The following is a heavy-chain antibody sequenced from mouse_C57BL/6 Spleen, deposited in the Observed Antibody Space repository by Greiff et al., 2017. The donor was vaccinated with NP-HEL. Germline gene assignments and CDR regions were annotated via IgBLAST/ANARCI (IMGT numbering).Heavy chain of an antibody. V-gene: IGHV14-2*01. CDR1: GFNIKDYY. J-gene: IGHJ2*01. CDR2: FDPEDGET. D-gene: IGHD1-1*01. Sequence: VQLQQSGAELVKPGASVKLSCTASGFNIKDYYMHWVKQRSEQGLEWIGRFDPEDGETKYAPKFQGKATITADTSSNTAYLQLSSLTSRDTAVYYCARGPLVGTVVAEDYWGQGTTLTVSS. CDR3: ARGPLVGTVVAEDY.